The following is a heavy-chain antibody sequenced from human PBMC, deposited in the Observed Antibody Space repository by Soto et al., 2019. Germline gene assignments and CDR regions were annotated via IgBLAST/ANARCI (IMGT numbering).Heavy chain of an antibody. Sequence: QVQLVESGGGVVQPGRSLRLSCAASGFTFSSYGMHWVRQAPGKGLEWVAVIWYDGSNKYYADSVKGRFTISRDNSKNTLYLQMNSLRAEDTAVYYCARDYCSRTSCYWFDPWGQGTLVTVSS. V-gene: IGHV3-33*01. CDR2: IWYDGSNK. J-gene: IGHJ5*02. CDR1: GFTFSSYG. D-gene: IGHD2-2*01. CDR3: ARDYCSRTSCYWFDP.